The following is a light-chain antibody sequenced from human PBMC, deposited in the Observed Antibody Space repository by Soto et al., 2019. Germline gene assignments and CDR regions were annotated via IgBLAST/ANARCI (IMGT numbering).Light chain of an antibody. CDR3: LQDYNYPWT. J-gene: IGKJ1*01. Sequence: LTQSPATLSVSVGERATLSCRASQSISRYLAWYQQKPGNAPRLLIYAASSITTGVPSRFSGSGSGTEFTLPISSLQPEDFATYYCLQDYNYPWTFGEGTKVEIK. CDR1: QSISRY. V-gene: IGKV1-6*01. CDR2: AAS.